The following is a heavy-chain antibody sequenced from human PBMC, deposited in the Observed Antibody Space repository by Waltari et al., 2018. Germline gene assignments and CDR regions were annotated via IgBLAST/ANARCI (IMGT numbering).Heavy chain of an antibody. V-gene: IGHV3-30*16. CDR1: GFTLGSLA. Sequence: QVQLVESGGGVVKPGRSLRLSVAASGFTLGSLAMHWAGQAPGKGLEWVAVISYDGSNKYYADSVKGRFTISRDNSKNTLYLQMNSLRAEDTAVYYCARGRRGAAAAPFDYWGQGTLVTVSS. CDR3: ARGRRGAAAAPFDY. J-gene: IGHJ4*02. CDR2: ISYDGSNK. D-gene: IGHD6-13*01.